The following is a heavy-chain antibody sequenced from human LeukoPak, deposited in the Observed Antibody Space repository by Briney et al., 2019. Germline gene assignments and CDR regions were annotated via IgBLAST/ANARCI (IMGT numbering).Heavy chain of an antibody. V-gene: IGHV4-34*01. CDR1: GGSFSGYY. J-gene: IGHJ4*02. CDR2: INHSGST. CDR3: ARVDTIAAAGT. D-gene: IGHD6-13*01. Sequence: SETLSLTCAVYGGSFSGYYWSWIRQPPGKGLEWIGEINHSGSTNYNPSLKSRVTISVDTSKNQFSLKLSSVTAADTAVYYCARVDTIAAAGTWGQGTLVTVPS.